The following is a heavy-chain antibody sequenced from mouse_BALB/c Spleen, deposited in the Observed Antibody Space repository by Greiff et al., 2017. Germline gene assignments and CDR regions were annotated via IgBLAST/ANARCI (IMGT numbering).Heavy chain of an antibody. D-gene: IGHD4-1*01. CDR2: INPSNGRT. J-gene: IGHJ2*01. V-gene: IGHV1S81*02. Sequence: QVQLQQPGAELVKPGASVKLSCKASGYTFTSYWMHWVKQRPGQGLEWIGEINPSNGRTNYNEKFKSKATLTVDKSSSTAYMQLSSLTSEDSAVYYCAIGVGRGYFDYGGKGTTLTVSS. CDR3: AIGVGRGYFDY. CDR1: GYTFTSYW.